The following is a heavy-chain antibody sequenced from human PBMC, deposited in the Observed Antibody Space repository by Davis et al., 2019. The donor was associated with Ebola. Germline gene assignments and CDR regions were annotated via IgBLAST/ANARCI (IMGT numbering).Heavy chain of an antibody. Sequence: PSETLSLTCTVSGDSVTSGTYYWSWIRQPPGEGLEWIGYVYYSGTTNYNPSLKSRVTISVDTSKNQFSLKLSSVTAADTAVYYCARHSGEFASAFDIWGQGTMVTVSS. V-gene: IGHV4-61*01. CDR3: ARHSGEFASAFDI. D-gene: IGHD3-10*01. CDR1: GDSVTSGTYY. CDR2: VYYSGTT. J-gene: IGHJ3*02.